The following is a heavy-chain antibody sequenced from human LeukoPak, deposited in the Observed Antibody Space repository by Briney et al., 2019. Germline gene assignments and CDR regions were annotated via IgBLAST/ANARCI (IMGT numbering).Heavy chain of an antibody. CDR3: ARAGYYFHY. Sequence: GSLRLSCAASGFNLSRYEINLVRQASRKGLEWVSYISSSGSSIYYADSVKGRFAISRDNAKNSLYLQLNSLGAEDTAVYYCARAGYYFHYWGQGTLVTVSS. CDR1: GFNLSRYE. CDR2: ISSSGSSI. V-gene: IGHV3-48*03. J-gene: IGHJ4*02.